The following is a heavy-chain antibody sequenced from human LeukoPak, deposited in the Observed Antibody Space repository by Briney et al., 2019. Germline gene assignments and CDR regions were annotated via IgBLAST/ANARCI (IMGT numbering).Heavy chain of an antibody. CDR1: GGSISSSSYY. V-gene: IGHV4-39*01. Sequence: SETLSLTCTVSGGSISSSSYYWGWIRQPPGRGLEWIGSIYYSGNTYYNASLKSQVSISIDTSKNQFSLRLTSVTAADTAVYYCARQTGSGLFILPGGQGTLVTVSS. CDR2: IYYSGNT. CDR3: ARQTGSGLFILP. D-gene: IGHD3/OR15-3a*01. J-gene: IGHJ4*02.